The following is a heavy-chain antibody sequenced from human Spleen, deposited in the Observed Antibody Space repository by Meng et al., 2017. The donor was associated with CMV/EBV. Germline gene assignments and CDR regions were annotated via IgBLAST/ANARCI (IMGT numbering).Heavy chain of an antibody. CDR1: GFTFSSYW. J-gene: IGHJ4*02. Sequence: CADSGFTFSSYWMSWVRQAPGKGLEWVANIKQDGSEEYYVDSVKGRFTISRDNAKNSLYLQMNSLTAEDTAVYYCASRLGSPAMADGYWGQGTLVTVSS. D-gene: IGHD5-18*01. CDR3: ASRLGSPAMADGY. CDR2: IKQDGSEE. V-gene: IGHV3-7*01.